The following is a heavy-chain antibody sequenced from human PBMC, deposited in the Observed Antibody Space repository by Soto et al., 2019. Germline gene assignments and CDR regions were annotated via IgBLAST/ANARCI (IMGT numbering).Heavy chain of an antibody. CDR1: GGSISSGGYS. J-gene: IGHJ4*02. D-gene: IGHD3-10*01. CDR2: INHSGST. CDR3: ARVGGFGATTIDY. V-gene: IGHV4-30-2*05. Sequence: PSETLSLTCAVSGGSISSGGYSWSWIRQPPGKGLEWIGEINHSGSTNYNPSLKSRVTISVDTSKNQFSLKLSSVTAADTAVYYCARVGGFGATTIDYWGQGTLVTVSS.